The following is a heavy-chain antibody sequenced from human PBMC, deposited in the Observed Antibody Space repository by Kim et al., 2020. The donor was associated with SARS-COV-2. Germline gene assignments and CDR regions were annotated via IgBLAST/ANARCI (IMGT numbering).Heavy chain of an antibody. V-gene: IGHV1-69*04. CDR1: GGTFSSYA. J-gene: IGHJ4*02. D-gene: IGHD6-13*01. CDR2: IIPILGIA. CDR3: ARDFPGYSSSWSDY. Sequence: SVKVSCKASGGTFSSYAISWVRQAPGQGLEWMGRIIPILGIANYAQKFQGRVTITVDKSTSTAYMELSSLRSEDTAVYYCARDFPGYSSSWSDYWGQGTLVTVSS.